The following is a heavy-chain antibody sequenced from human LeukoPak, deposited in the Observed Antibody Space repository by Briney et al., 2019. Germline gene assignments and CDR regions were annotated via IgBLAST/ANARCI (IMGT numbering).Heavy chain of an antibody. CDR2: ISSSGSTI. J-gene: IGHJ4*02. CDR1: GFTFSDYY. CDR3: ASGLNTVTVPFDY. V-gene: IGHV3-11*01. D-gene: IGHD4-17*01. Sequence: GGSLRLSCAASGFTFSDYYMNWIRQAPGKGLEWISYISSSGSTIYYADSVKGRFTISRDNAKNSLYLQMNSLRAEDTAVYYCASGLNTVTVPFDYWGQGTLVTVSS.